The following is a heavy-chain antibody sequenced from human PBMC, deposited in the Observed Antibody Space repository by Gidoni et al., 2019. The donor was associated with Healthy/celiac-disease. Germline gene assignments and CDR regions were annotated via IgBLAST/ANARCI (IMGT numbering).Heavy chain of an antibody. CDR3: AHREYSSSSGGDYYFDY. J-gene: IGHJ4*02. CDR1: GFSLSTSGVG. Sequence: QITLKESGPTLVKPTQTLTLTCTFSGFSLSTSGVGVGWIRQPPGKALEWLALIYWNDDKRYSPSLKSRLTITKDTSKNQVVLTMTNMDPVDTATYYCAHREYSSSSGGDYYFDYWGQGTLVTVSS. V-gene: IGHV2-5*01. D-gene: IGHD6-6*01. CDR2: IYWNDDK.